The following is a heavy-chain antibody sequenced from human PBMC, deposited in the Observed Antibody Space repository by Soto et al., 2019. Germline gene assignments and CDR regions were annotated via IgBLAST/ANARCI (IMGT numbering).Heavy chain of an antibody. CDR2: ISSSGSTI. Sequence: PGWSLRLSCASSGFTFSDYYLSWIRQAQGKGLEWVSYISSSGSTIYYADSVKGRFTISRDNAKNSLYLQMNSLRAEDTDVYYCASFDYGDYEVWGQGTLVTVSS. V-gene: IGHV3-11*01. CDR3: ASFDYGDYEV. CDR1: GFTFSDYY. D-gene: IGHD4-17*01. J-gene: IGHJ4*02.